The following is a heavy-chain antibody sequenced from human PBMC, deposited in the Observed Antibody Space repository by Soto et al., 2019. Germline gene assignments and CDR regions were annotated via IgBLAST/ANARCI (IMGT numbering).Heavy chain of an antibody. D-gene: IGHD3-22*01. V-gene: IGHV3-48*03. CDR3: AVTMIVVVGFDF. CDR2: ISRRGGTI. J-gene: IGHJ4*02. Sequence: VQLVESGGGLVQPGGSLTLSCAASGFSFSSYEMNWVRQAPGKGLEWVSYISRRGGTIHYADSVRGRFTISGDNAKNSLYLQMNSPRTEDPAVYYCAVTMIVVVGFDFGGQGALVTVAS. CDR1: GFSFSSYE.